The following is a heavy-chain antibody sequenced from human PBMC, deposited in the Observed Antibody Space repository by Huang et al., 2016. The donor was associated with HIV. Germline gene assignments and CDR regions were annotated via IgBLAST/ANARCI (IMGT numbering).Heavy chain of an antibody. CDR3: AGGGANLYYYYHLDV. CDR1: GGTFSSFA. J-gene: IGHJ6*03. D-gene: IGHD2-15*01. V-gene: IGHV1-69*13. CDR2: IISIFRVT. Sequence: QVQLVQSGAELKKPGSSVRVSCKASGGTFSSFAISWLRQAPGHRLEWMGGIISIFRVTNYAEKFQDRVTITADESTSTADMELSSLRSEDTATYYCAGGGANLYYYYHLDVWGKGTTVTVSS.